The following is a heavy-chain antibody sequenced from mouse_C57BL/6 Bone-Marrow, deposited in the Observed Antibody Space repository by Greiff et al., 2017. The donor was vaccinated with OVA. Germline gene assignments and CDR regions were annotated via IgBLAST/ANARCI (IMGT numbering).Heavy chain of an antibody. V-gene: IGHV1-80*01. Sequence: SFNISFPSSFYSFITYFINFLNHMPGNFLYWIVHIYPGDGDINYNGKFKGKATLTADKSSSTAYMQFSSLTSEDSAVYFCARGAYWGQGTTLTVSS. CDR2: IYPGDGDI. CDR3: ARGAY. CDR1: FYSFITYF. J-gene: IGHJ2*01.